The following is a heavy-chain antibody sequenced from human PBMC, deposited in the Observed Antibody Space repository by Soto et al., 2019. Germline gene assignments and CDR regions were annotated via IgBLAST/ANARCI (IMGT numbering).Heavy chain of an antibody. V-gene: IGHV1-8*01. CDR1: GYTFTSYD. CDR2: MNPNSGNT. CDR3: ASSYSSGYMSYPYAFDI. Sequence: ASVKVSCKASGYTFTSYDINWVRQATGQGLEWMGWMNPNSGNTGYAQKFQGRVTMTRNTSISTAYMELSSLRSEDTAVYYCASSYSSGYMSYPYAFDIWGQGTMVTVSS. D-gene: IGHD3-22*01. J-gene: IGHJ3*02.